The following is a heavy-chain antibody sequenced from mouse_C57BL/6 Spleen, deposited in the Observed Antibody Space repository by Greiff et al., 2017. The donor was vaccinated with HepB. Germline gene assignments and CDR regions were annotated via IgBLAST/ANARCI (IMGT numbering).Heavy chain of an antibody. V-gene: IGHV5-4*01. CDR2: ISDGGSYT. Sequence: EVQRVESGGGLVKPGGSLKLSCAASGFTFSSYAMSWVRQTPEKRLEWVATISDGGSYTYYPDNVKGRFTISRDNAKNNLYLQMSHLKSEDTAMYYCARDRVDSSGYFDYWGQGTTLTVSS. J-gene: IGHJ2*01. D-gene: IGHD3-2*02. CDR1: GFTFSSYA. CDR3: ARDRVDSSGYFDY.